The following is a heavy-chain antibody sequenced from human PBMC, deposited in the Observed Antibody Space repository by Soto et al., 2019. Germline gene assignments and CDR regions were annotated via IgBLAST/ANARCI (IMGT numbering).Heavy chain of an antibody. CDR1: GFSLSATGAG. CDR2: IYWDDDT. CDR3: AHCGTEGSFDA. Sequence: QITLKESGPTLVRPTQTLTLTCTFSGFSLSATGAGVAWIRQPPGKALAWLALIYWDDDTFYSQSLKTRLTITKDTSKNQVVLTMTNLDPADTATYDCAHCGTEGSFDAWGQGTLVTVSS. J-gene: IGHJ4*02. V-gene: IGHV2-5*02.